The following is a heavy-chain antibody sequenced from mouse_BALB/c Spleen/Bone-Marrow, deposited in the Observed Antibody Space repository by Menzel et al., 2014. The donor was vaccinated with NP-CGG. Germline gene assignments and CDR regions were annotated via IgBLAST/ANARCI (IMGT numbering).Heavy chain of an antibody. CDR1: GFTFSGYA. V-gene: IGHV5-9-1*01. CDR3: ARPDPWFAY. J-gene: IGHJ3*01. Sequence: EVMLVESGGGLVKPGGSLKLSCAASGFTFSGYAMPWVRQSPEKRLEWVATISSGGSYIHYPDSVKGRFTISRDNAKNTLYLQMSSLRSGDTAIYYCARPDPWFAYWGQGTLVTVSA. CDR2: ISSGGSYI.